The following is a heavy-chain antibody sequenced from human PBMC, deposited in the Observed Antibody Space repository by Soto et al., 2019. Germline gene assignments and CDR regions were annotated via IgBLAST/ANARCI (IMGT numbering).Heavy chain of an antibody. V-gene: IGHV1-69*06. CDR1: GGTFSNYA. Sequence: QIQLVQSATEVKKPGSSVSISCKASGGTFSNYAISWVRQAPGQGLEWMGGITPIFDTTTYAPRFQDRLTITADTSTSTLYMKLSGLRSDDTATYFCARYPNSLNNWFDPWGQGTLVTVSS. J-gene: IGHJ5*02. D-gene: IGHD3-9*01. CDR3: ARYPNSLNNWFDP. CDR2: ITPIFDTT.